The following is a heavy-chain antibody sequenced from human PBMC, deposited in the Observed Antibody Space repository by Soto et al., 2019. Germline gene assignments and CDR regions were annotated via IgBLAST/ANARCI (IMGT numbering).Heavy chain of an antibody. CDR1: GGSISTSGYS. J-gene: IGHJ5*02. Sequence: SETLSLTCTVPGGSISTSGYSWGWIRQPPGKGLEWIGSIHHSGGTYYNPSLKSRVTMSVDTSKNQFSLKLSSVTAADTAVYYCARHRYCSGGSCYHLDNWFDPWGQGSLVTVSS. CDR2: IHHSGGT. D-gene: IGHD2-15*01. CDR3: ARHRYCSGGSCYHLDNWFDP. V-gene: IGHV4-39*01.